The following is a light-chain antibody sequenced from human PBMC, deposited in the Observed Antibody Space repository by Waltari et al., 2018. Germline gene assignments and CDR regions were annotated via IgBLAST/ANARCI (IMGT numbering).Light chain of an antibody. Sequence: QSALTQPASVSGLLAQSITLSCPGTRRYVGSYNLVYWYQQHPGKAPKLMIYEGSKRHSGISSRFSGSKSGNTASLTISGLQAEDEADYYCSSYAGSTTFVIFGGGTKLTVL. CDR2: EGS. J-gene: IGLJ2*01. CDR1: RRYVGSYNL. V-gene: IGLV2-23*03. CDR3: SSYAGSTTFVI.